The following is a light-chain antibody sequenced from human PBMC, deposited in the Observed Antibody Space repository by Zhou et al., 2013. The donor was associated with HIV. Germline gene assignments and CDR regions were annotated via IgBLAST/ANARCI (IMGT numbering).Light chain of an antibody. CDR1: QGVDSW. J-gene: IGKJ1*01. CDR3: HQFDSFPWT. Sequence: DIRMTQSPSSVSASVGDRVTITCRASQGVDSWLAWFQQKPGKAPDLLIYGGVTLQSGVPSRFSGSGSGTEFTLTISSLQPGDFATYYCHQFDSFPWTFGQGTKVEIK. CDR2: GGV. V-gene: IGKV1D-12*01.